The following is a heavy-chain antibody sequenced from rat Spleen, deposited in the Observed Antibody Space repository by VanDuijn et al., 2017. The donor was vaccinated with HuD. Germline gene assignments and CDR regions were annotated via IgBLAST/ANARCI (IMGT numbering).Heavy chain of an antibody. CDR1: GFSLISYA. CDR2: IWGNGSP. Sequence: QVQLKESGPGLVQSSQTLSLTCTVSGFSLISYAVNWVRQPPGKGLEWMGLIWGNGSPDYNSALKSRLSISRDTSKSQVFLKMNSLQTEDTAIYYCTRDRPGAYYVMDAWGQGASVTVSS. J-gene: IGHJ4*01. CDR3: TRDRPGAYYVMDA. D-gene: IGHD1-4*01. V-gene: IGHV2-13*01.